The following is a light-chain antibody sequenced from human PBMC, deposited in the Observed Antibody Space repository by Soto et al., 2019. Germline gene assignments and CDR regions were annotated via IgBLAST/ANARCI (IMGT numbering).Light chain of an antibody. J-gene: IGKJ2*01. CDR2: GVF. V-gene: IGKV3-20*01. CDR3: QHYDGSTRT. Sequence: ETVLTQSPGTVSLSPGERATLSCTTSQSVRSNYLAWYQQKPGQAPRLLIYGVFSRATGIPDRFSGSGSGTDFTLNISGLEPEDYAVYYCQHYDGSTRTFGQGTKLEI. CDR1: QSVRSNY.